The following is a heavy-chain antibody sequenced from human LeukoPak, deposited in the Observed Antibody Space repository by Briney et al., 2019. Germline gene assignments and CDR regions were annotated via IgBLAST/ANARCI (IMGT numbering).Heavy chain of an antibody. CDR3: ARRSIYGSGSYYNRAFDI. J-gene: IGHJ3*02. D-gene: IGHD3-10*01. Sequence: SETLSLTCTVSGGSISSSSYYWGWIRQPPGKGLEWIGSIYYSGSTYYNPSLKSRVTISVDTSKNQFSLKLSSVTAADTAVYYCARRSIYGSGSYYNRAFDIWGQGTMVTVSS. CDR2: IYYSGST. V-gene: IGHV4-39*01. CDR1: GGSISSSSYY.